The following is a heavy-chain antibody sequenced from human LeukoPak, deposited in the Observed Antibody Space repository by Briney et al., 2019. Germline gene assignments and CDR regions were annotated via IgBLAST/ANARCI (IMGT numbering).Heavy chain of an antibody. CDR3: AKIGQQLVRNYGNEAFDI. CDR1: GFTFSSYE. V-gene: IGHV3-23*01. J-gene: IGHJ3*02. D-gene: IGHD6-13*01. Sequence: PGGSLRLSCAASGFTFSSYELNWVRQAPGKGLEWVSAIRGIGDNTYYADSVKGRFTISRDNSKNTLYLQMNSLRVEDTALYYCAKIGQQLVRNYGNEAFDIWGQGTMVTVSS. CDR2: IRGIGDNT.